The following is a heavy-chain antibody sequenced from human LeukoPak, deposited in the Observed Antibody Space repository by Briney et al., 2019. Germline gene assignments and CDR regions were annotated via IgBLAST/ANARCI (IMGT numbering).Heavy chain of an antibody. D-gene: IGHD2-8*01. J-gene: IGHJ5*02. CDR1: GGSISSYY. CDR3: ARVMVNNWFDP. V-gene: IGHV4-59*01. Sequence: SETLSLTCTVSGGSISSYYWSWIRQPPGKGLEWIGYIYYSGSTNYNPSLKSRVTISVDTSKNQFSLKLSSVTTADTAVYYCARVMVNNWFDPWGQGTLVTVSS. CDR2: IYYSGST.